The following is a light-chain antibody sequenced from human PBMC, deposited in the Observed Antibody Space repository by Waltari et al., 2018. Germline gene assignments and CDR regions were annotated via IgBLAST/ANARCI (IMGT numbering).Light chain of an antibody. Sequence: DIQMTQSPSSLAASVGERVTMTCRSSHNIVRWLAWYQQKPQKAPKALIYAASALESGVPSRFSGSGSGTEFTLTISSLQPEDFATYFCQQYTAYPITFGGGTKVEI. J-gene: IGKJ4*01. CDR3: QQYTAYPIT. V-gene: IGKV1D-16*01. CDR1: HNIVRW. CDR2: AAS.